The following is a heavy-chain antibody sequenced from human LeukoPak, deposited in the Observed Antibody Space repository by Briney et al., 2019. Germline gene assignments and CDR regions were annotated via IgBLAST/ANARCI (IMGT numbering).Heavy chain of an antibody. D-gene: IGHD1-1*01. CDR3: ARDWNADSHWYFDL. CDR2: ISSSGSTI. J-gene: IGHJ2*01. CDR1: GFTFSSYE. Sequence: PGGSLRLSCAASGFTFSSYEMNWVRQAPGKGLEWVSYISSSGSTIYYADSVKGRFTISRDNAKNSLYLQMNSLRAEDTAVYYCARDWNADSHWYFDLWGRGTLVTVSS. V-gene: IGHV3-48*03.